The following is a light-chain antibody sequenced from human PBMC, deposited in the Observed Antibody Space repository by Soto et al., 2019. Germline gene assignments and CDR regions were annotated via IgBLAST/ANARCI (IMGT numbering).Light chain of an antibody. CDR2: AAS. J-gene: IGKJ4*01. CDR1: QDISNY. Sequence: DIQMTQSPSSLSASVGDRVTITCRTSQDISNYLAWYQQKPGRVPKLLIYAASTLQSGVPSRFSGGGSGTDLSLTLSSLQPEDVATYYCQKYNIAPHTFGGGTKVEIQ. V-gene: IGKV1-27*01. CDR3: QKYNIAPHT.